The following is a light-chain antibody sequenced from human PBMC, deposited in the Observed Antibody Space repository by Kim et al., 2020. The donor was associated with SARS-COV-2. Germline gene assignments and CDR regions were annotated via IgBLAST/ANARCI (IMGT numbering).Light chain of an antibody. J-gene: IGLJ3*02. CDR2: VNSDGSH. CDR1: SGHSSYA. CDR3: QTWGTGIRV. Sequence: VLTQSPSASASLGASVKLTCTLNSGHSSYAIAWHQQQPEKGPRYLMKVNSDGSHSKGDGIPDRFSGSSSGAERYLTISSLQSEDEADYYCQTWGTGIRVFGGGTQLTVL. V-gene: IGLV4-69*01.